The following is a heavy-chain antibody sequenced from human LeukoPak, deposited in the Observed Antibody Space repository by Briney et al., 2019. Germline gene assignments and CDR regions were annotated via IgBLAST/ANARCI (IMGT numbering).Heavy chain of an antibody. V-gene: IGHV4-39*07. CDR1: GGLIPISTYY. CDR2: INHSGST. Sequence: SETLSLTCTVSGGLIPISTYYWGWIRQPPGKGLEWIGEINHSGSTNYNPSLKSRVTISVDTSKNQFSLKLSSVTAADTAVYYCASSYGSGSPYNWFDPWGQGTLVTVSS. J-gene: IGHJ5*02. D-gene: IGHD3-10*01. CDR3: ASSYGSGSPYNWFDP.